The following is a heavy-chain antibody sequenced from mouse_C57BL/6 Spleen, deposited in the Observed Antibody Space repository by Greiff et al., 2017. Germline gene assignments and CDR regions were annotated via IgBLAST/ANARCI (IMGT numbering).Heavy chain of an antibody. CDR3: ARKDSTTYWYFDV. J-gene: IGHJ1*03. D-gene: IGHD1-1*01. CDR2: IYPRDGST. V-gene: IGHV1-85*01. CDR1: GYTFTSYE. Sequence: QVQLQQSGPELVKPGASVKLSCKASGYTFTSYEINWVKQRPGQGLEWIGWIYPRDGSTKYNEKFKGKATLTVDTSSSTAYMELHSLTSEDSAVYFCARKDSTTYWYFDVWGTGTTVSVSS.